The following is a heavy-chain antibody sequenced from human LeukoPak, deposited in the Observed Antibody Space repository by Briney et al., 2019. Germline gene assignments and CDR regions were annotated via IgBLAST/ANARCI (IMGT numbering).Heavy chain of an antibody. J-gene: IGHJ4*02. V-gene: IGHV3-30-3*01. Sequence: GGSLRLSCAASGFTFSSYAMHWVRQAPGKGLEWVAVISYDGSNKYYADSVKGRFTNSRDNSKNTLYLQMNSLRAEDTAVYYCARDLGTYYDFWSGYWGCDYWGQGTLVTVSS. CDR2: ISYDGSNK. CDR1: GFTFSSYA. D-gene: IGHD3-3*01. CDR3: ARDLGTYYDFWSGYWGCDY.